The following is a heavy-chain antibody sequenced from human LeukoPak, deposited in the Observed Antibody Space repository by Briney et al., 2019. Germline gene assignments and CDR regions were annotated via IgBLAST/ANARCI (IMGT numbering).Heavy chain of an antibody. V-gene: IGHV3-48*03. J-gene: IGHJ4*02. CDR2: ISSSGSTI. CDR1: GFTFSSYE. Sequence: GGSLRLSCAPSGFTFSSYELNWVRQAPGKGLEWVSYISSSGSTIYYADSVKGRFTISRSNAKNSLYLQMNSLRGEGTAVYYCARGGMVPDWGEGALVTVSS. D-gene: IGHD4/OR15-4a*01. CDR3: ARGGMVPD.